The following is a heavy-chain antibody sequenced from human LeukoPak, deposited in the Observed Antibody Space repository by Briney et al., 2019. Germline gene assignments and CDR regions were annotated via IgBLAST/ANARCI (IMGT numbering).Heavy chain of an antibody. Sequence: SETLSLTCTVSGGSMSPYHWGWVRQPPGKGLEWTGYIYYSGSTNYNPSLKSRVTISVDTSKNQFSLKLSSVTAADTAIYHCARAVSGRFDYWGQGTLVTVSS. CDR2: IYYSGST. CDR3: ARAVSGRFDY. D-gene: IGHD6-19*01. V-gene: IGHV4-59*08. CDR1: GGSMSPYH. J-gene: IGHJ4*02.